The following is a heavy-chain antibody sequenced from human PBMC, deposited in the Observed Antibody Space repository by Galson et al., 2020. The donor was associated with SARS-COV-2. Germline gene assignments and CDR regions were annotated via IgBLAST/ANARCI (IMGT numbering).Heavy chain of an antibody. V-gene: IGHV2-5*02. CDR1: GFSVTTSGLG. D-gene: IGHD3-22*01. J-gene: IGHJ4*02. CDR2: IYWDDDK. Sequence: SGPTLVKPTQTLTLTCTFSGFSVTTSGLGVGWIRQPPGKALEWLALIYWDDDKRYSPSLKTRLTITNDTSNNQVVLTMTNMDPVDTATYYCARKRLDSSGYYFDYWGQGTLVTVSS. CDR3: ARKRLDSSGYYFDY.